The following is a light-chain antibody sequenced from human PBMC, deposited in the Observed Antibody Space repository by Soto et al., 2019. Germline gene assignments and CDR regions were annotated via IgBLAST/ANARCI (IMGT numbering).Light chain of an antibody. Sequence: EIVMTQSPATLSVSPGERATLSCRASQSVSSNLAWYQQKPGQAPRLLIYGASTRATGIPARFSGSGSGTEFTLTISSRQSEDFAVYYCQQYNNWFLTFGGGTKVEIK. V-gene: IGKV3-15*01. J-gene: IGKJ4*01. CDR3: QQYNNWFLT. CDR2: GAS. CDR1: QSVSSN.